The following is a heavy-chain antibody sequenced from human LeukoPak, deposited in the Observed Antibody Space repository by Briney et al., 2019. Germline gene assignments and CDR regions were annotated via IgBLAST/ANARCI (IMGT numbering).Heavy chain of an antibody. J-gene: IGHJ5*02. CDR2: ISDSGAVT. D-gene: IGHD1-26*01. CDR3: ATSGGSYWS. Sequence: PGGSLRLSCAASGFTFSSYAMSWVRQAPGKGLEWVSSISDSGAVTHYADSVKGRFAISRDNSKNTLYLQMSSLRAEDTAVYYCATSGGSYWSWGQGTLVTVSS. V-gene: IGHV3-23*01. CDR1: GFTFSSYA.